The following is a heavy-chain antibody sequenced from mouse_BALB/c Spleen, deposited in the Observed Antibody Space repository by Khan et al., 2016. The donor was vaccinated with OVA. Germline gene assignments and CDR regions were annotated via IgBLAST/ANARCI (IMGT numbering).Heavy chain of an antibody. V-gene: IGHV2-6-4*01. J-gene: IGHJ4*01. CDR3: ARAYYRYDGYYAMDY. D-gene: IGHD2-14*01. Sequence: VQLQESGPGLVAPSQSLSITCTVSGFSLSRYNIHWVRQPPGKGLEWLGMIWGGGGTDYNSTLKSRLSITKDNSESHVFLKMNSLQTDDTAMYYWARAYYRYDGYYAMDYWGQGTSVTVSP. CDR2: IWGGGGT. CDR1: GFSLSRYN.